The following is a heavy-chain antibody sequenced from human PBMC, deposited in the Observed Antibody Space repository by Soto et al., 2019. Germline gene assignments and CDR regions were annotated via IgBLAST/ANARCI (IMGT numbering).Heavy chain of an antibody. CDR1: GFIFSNYG. V-gene: IGHV3-33*01. CDR2: IWYDGSNK. CDR3: ARGNYDASGIDY. J-gene: IGHJ4*02. D-gene: IGHD3-22*01. Sequence: GGSLRLSCEGSGFIFSNYGIHWVRQAPGKGLEWVAVIWYDGSNKYYAESVKGRFTISRDNSKSTVFLQMNSLRAEDTAVYFCARGNYDASGIDYWGQGALVTVSS.